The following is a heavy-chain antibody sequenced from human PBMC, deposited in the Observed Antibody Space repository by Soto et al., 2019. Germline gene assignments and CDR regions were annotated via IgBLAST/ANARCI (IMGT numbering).Heavy chain of an antibody. D-gene: IGHD6-6*01. CDR3: AHRRVAARGVEYFDY. V-gene: IGHV2-5*02. CDR2: IYWDDDK. J-gene: IGHJ4*02. CDR1: GFSLSTTGVG. Sequence: SGPKWVNHTQTLALTFAFSGFSLSTTGVGVGWIRQPPGKALEWLALIYWDDDKRYSPSLRSRLTITKDTSKNQVVLTMTNMDPVDTATYYCAHRRVAARGVEYFDYWGQGTLVTVSS.